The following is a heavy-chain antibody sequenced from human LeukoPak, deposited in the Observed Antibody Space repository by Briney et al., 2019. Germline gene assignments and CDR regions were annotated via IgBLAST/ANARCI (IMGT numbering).Heavy chain of an antibody. CDR2: ISSSSSYI. V-gene: IGHV3-21*01. CDR1: GFTFSSYS. CDR3: ARTMIVVAQHWFDP. D-gene: IGHD3-22*01. J-gene: IGHJ5*02. Sequence: PGGSLRLSCAASGFTFSSYSMNWVRQAPGKGLEWVSSISSSSSYIYYADSVKGRFTISRDNAKNSLYLQMNSLRAEDTAVHYCARTMIVVAQHWFDPWGQGTLVTVSS.